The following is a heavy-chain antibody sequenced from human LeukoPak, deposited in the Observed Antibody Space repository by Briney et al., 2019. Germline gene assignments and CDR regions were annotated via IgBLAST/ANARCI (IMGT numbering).Heavy chain of an antibody. J-gene: IGHJ6*02. CDR3: ARGMRYSSGWTPLYYYYGMDV. Sequence: ASVKVSCKASGYTFTSYYMHWVRQAPGQGLERMGIINPSGGSTSYAQKFQGRVTMTRDTSTSTVYMELSSLRSEDTAVYYCARGMRYSSGWTPLYYYYGMDVWGQGTTVTVSS. D-gene: IGHD6-19*01. CDR2: INPSGGST. CDR1: GYTFTSYY. V-gene: IGHV1-46*01.